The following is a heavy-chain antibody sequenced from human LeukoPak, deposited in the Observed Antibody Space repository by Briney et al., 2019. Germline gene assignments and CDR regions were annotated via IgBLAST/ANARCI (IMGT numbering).Heavy chain of an antibody. CDR1: GFTFRNYA. J-gene: IGHJ6*02. D-gene: IGHD3/OR15-3a*01. CDR3: VKGTGNKYYYYGVDV. Sequence: GGSLRLSCAASGFTFRNYAMSWVRQAPGKGLEYVSAVNSNGDTTYYADSVKGRFTISRDNSKNTLYLQMSNLRAEDTAVYYCVKGTGNKYYYYGVDVWGQGTTVTVSS. CDR2: VNSNGDTT. V-gene: IGHV3-64D*06.